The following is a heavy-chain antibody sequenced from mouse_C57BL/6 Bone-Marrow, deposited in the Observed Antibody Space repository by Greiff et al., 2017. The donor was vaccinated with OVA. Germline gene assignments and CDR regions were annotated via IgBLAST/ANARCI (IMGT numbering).Heavy chain of an antibody. CDR2: IRSKSNNYAT. Sequence: EVQLQQSGGGLVQPKGSLELSCAASGFSFNTYAMNWVRQAPGKGLEWVARIRSKSNNYATYYADSVQDRFTISRDDSESMLYLQMNNLKTEDTAMYYCVRGGHDYHYYAKDDWGQGTSVTVSS. J-gene: IGHJ4*01. CDR3: VRGGHDYHYYAKDD. D-gene: IGHD2-4*01. V-gene: IGHV10-1*01. CDR1: GFSFNTYA.